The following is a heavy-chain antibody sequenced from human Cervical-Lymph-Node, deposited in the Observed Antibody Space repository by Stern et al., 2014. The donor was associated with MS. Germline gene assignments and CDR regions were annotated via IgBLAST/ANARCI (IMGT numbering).Heavy chain of an antibody. CDR1: GGTLSTSA. CDR3: ARDGRYCSNDVCSWTGASDI. Sequence: VHLVESGAQMKTPGSSVKVSCKASGGTLSTSAISWVRQAPGQGLDWMGGIIPISGPKNYAQKFQGRVTITADESTTTAYMELSRLTSEDTAVYYCARDGRYCSNDVCSWTGASDIWGQGTVVTVS. D-gene: IGHD2-8*01. J-gene: IGHJ3*02. CDR2: IIPISGPK. V-gene: IGHV1-69*01.